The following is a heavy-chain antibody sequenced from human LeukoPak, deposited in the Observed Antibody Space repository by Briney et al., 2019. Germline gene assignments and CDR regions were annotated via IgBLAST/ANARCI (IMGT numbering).Heavy chain of an antibody. D-gene: IGHD3-10*01. Sequence: ASVKVSCKASGYTFTGYYMHWVRQAPGQGLEWMGWISPNSGGTSNAQMLQGRVTLTRDTSINTAYMELRRLTSDDTAVYYCARERYGSGSYPDYWGQGTLVTVSS. V-gene: IGHV1-2*02. J-gene: IGHJ4*02. CDR3: ARERYGSGSYPDY. CDR2: ISPNSGGT. CDR1: GYTFTGYY.